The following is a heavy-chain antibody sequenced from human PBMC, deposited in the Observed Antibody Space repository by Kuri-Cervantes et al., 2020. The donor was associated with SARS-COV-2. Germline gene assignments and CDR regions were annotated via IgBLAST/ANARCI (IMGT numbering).Heavy chain of an antibody. CDR1: GPSISSSSYY. J-gene: IGHJ6*02. D-gene: IGHD5-18*01. CDR3: ARLVRAIQLWSIGIYYYYDGIDV. Sequence: ESLRLSCTVSGPSISSSSYYWGWIRQPPGKGLEWFGSIYYSGSTYYNPSLKSRVTISVDTSKNQFSLTLSSVTAADTAVYYCARLVRAIQLWSIGIYYYYDGIDVWGQGTTVTVSS. CDR2: IYYSGST. V-gene: IGHV4-39*01.